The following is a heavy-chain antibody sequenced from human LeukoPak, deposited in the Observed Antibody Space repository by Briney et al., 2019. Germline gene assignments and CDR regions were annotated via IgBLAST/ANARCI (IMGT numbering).Heavy chain of an antibody. J-gene: IGHJ5*02. CDR1: GGSISSGGYY. Sequence: PSETLSLTCTVSGGSISSGGYYWSWIRQHPGKGLEWIGYIYYSGSTYYNPSLKGRVTISVDTSKNQFSLKLSSVTAADTAVYYCARAAGLTTVIPNWFDPWGQGTLVTVSS. V-gene: IGHV4-31*03. D-gene: IGHD4-17*01. CDR2: IYYSGST. CDR3: ARAAGLTTVIPNWFDP.